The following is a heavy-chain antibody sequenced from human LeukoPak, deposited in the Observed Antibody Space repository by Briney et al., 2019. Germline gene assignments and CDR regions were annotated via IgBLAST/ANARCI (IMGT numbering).Heavy chain of an antibody. CDR1: GGSISSYN. V-gene: IGHV4-59*01. CDR3: ARTPYYYDSSGYYHDY. D-gene: IGHD3-22*01. Sequence: SETLSLTCTVSGGSISSYNWSWIRQPPGKGLEWIGYIYYSGSTNYNPSLKSRVTISVDTSKNQFSLKLSSVTAADTAVYYCARTPYYYDSSGYYHDYWGQGTLVTVSS. CDR2: IYYSGST. J-gene: IGHJ4*02.